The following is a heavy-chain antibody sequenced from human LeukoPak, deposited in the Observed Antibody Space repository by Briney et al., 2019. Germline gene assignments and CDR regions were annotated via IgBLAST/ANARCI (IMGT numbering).Heavy chain of an antibody. V-gene: IGHV3-53*01. D-gene: IGHD1-7*01. J-gene: IGHJ4*02. CDR2: VYSGGST. CDR1: GFTVSSNY. CDR3: AEVPRAELTYYFDY. Sequence: GGSLRLSCAASGFTVSSNYMSWVRQAPGKGLEWVSVVYSGGSTYYADSVKGRFTISRDNSKNTLYLQMNSLRAEDTAVYYCAEVPRAELTYYFDYWGQGTLVTVSS.